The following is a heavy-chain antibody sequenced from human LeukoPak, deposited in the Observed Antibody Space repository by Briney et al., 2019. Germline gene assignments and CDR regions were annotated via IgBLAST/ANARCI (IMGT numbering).Heavy chain of an antibody. V-gene: IGHV3-23*01. Sequence: GGSLRLSCAASGFTFSSYAMSWVRQAPGKGLEWVSAISGSGGSTYYADSVKGRFTISRDNSKNTLYLQMNSLRAEDTAVYYCASGIVVAPAAGAFDIWGQGTMVTVSS. CDR1: GFTFSSYA. J-gene: IGHJ3*02. CDR2: ISGSGGST. D-gene: IGHD2-2*01. CDR3: ASGIVVAPAAGAFDI.